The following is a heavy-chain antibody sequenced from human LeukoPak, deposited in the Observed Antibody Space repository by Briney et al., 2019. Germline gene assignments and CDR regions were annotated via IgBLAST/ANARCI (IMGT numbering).Heavy chain of an antibody. V-gene: IGHV1-3*01. D-gene: IGHD5-18*01. CDR3: ARGGRIQLWLRSYYFDY. CDR2: INAGNGNT. CDR1: GYTFTSYA. Sequence: ASVKVSCKASGYTFTSYAMHWVRQAPGQRLEWMGWINAGNGNTKYSQKLQGRVTITRDTSASTAYMELSSLRSEDTAVYYCARGGRIQLWLRSYYFDYWGQGTLVTVSS. J-gene: IGHJ4*02.